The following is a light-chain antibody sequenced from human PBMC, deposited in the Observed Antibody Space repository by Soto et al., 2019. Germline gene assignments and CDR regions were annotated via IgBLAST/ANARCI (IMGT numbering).Light chain of an antibody. Sequence: DIVMTQSPDSLAVSLGERATINCKSSQSVLYSSNNKNYLAWYQQKPGQPPKLLIYWASTRESGVPDRFSGSGSGTDFTLTISSLQAEDVAVYYCQQYYSTPGPVTFGPGTKVDIK. CDR2: WAS. CDR3: QQYYSTPGPVT. V-gene: IGKV4-1*01. J-gene: IGKJ3*01. CDR1: QSVLYSSNNKNY.